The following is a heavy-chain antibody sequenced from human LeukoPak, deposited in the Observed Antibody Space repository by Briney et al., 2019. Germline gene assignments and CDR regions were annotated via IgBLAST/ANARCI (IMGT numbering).Heavy chain of an antibody. V-gene: IGHV3-23*01. CDR2: IGGSGGST. CDR1: GFTFSSYA. J-gene: IGHJ4*02. CDR3: AKATAAAGTKDFDY. D-gene: IGHD6-13*01. Sequence: GGSLRLSCAASGFTFSSYAMSWVRQAPGKGLEWVSAIGGSGGSTYYADSVKGRFTISRDNSKNTLYLQMNSLRAEDTAVYYCAKATAAAGTKDFDYWGQGTLVTVSS.